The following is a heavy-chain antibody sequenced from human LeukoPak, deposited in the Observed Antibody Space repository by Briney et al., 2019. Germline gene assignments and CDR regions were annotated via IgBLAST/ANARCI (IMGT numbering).Heavy chain of an antibody. CDR1: GFTFSSYA. J-gene: IGHJ4*02. CDR2: ISYDGSNK. V-gene: IGHV3-30-3*01. D-gene: IGHD3-10*01. CDR3: ARETLWSFDH. Sequence: GGSLRLSCAASGFTFSSYAMHWVRQAPGKGLEWVAVISYDGSNKYYADSVKGRFTISRDNSKNTLYLQMNSLRAEDTAVYYCARETLWSFDHWGQGTLVTVSS.